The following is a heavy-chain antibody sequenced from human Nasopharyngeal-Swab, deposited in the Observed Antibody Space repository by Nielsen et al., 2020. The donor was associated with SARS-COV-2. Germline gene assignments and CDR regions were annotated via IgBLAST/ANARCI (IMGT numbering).Heavy chain of an antibody. CDR1: GFTFSSYW. V-gene: IGHV3-7*01. CDR3: ARDPPTYYYDSSGYYSEFYFDY. CDR2: IKQDGSEK. Sequence: GESLKISCAASGFTFSSYWMSWVRQAPGKGLKWVANIKQDGSEKYYVDSVKGRFTISRDNAKNSLYLQMNSLRAEDTAVYYCARDPPTYYYDSSGYYSEFYFDYWGQGTLVTVSS. J-gene: IGHJ4*02. D-gene: IGHD3-22*01.